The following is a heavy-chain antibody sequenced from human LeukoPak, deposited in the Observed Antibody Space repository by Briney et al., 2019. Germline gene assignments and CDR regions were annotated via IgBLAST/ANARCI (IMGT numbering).Heavy chain of an antibody. V-gene: IGHV3-33*01. CDR2: IWYDGSDK. CDR3: ARDFGGGYCSTSCYVFDY. Sequence: PGRSLRLSCAASGFTFRNYGMHWVRQAPGKGLEWVAVIWYDGSDKYYADSVKGRFTISRDNSKNTLYLQMNSLRAEDTAVYYCARDFGGGYCSTSCYVFDYWGQGTPVTVSS. CDR1: GFTFRNYG. J-gene: IGHJ4*02. D-gene: IGHD2-2*01.